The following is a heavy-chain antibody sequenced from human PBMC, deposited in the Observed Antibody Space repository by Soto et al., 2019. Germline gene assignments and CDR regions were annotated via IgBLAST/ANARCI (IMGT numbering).Heavy chain of an antibody. Sequence: PWDTVSLTCTVSVGSISGGDYYWSWIRQPPGKGLEWIGYIYYSGSTYYNPSLKSRVTISVDTSKNQFSLKLSSVTAGDTAVYYCARDGEYYYDSSGYYRGNYYYGMDVWGQGTTVTVSS. J-gene: IGHJ6*02. CDR2: IYYSGST. D-gene: IGHD3-22*01. CDR1: VGSISGGDYY. V-gene: IGHV4-30-4*02. CDR3: ARDGEYYYDSSGYYRGNYYYGMDV.